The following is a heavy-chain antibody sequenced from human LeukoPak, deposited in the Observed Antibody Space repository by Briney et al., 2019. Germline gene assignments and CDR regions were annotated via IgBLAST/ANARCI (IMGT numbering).Heavy chain of an antibody. D-gene: IGHD4-17*01. CDR3: ARRPPGPVTSFDY. Sequence: SETLSPTCTVSGGSISNYYWNWIRQPAGKGLEWIGRIYSTGTTNYNPSLTSRVTVSLETSKNQFSLRLNSVTAADTAVYYCARRPPGPVTSFDYWGQGTLVTVSS. V-gene: IGHV4-4*07. J-gene: IGHJ4*02. CDR1: GGSISNYY. CDR2: IYSTGTT.